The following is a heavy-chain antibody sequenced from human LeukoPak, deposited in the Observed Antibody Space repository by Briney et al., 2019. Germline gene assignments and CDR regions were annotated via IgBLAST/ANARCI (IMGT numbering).Heavy chain of an antibody. V-gene: IGHV3-30*03. CDR1: GFTFSSYG. J-gene: IGHJ6*02. CDR3: ARVRAAYYYGMDV. Sequence: GRSLRLSCAASGFTFSSYGMHWVRQAPGKGLEWVAVISYDGSNKYYADSVKGRFTISRDNAKNSLSLQMNSLRAEDTAVYYCARVRAAYYYGMDVWGRGTTVTVSS. CDR2: ISYDGSNK.